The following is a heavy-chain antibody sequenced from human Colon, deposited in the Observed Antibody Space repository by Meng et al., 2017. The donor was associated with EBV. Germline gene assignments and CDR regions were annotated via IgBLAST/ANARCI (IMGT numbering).Heavy chain of an antibody. Sequence: EVQLVGSGGASVQPGGSLRLSGAASGFTFSNYWMHWVRQVPGKGLEWVSRTNEDGGITTYADSVKGRFTISRDNTKNTLYLQMNSLRAEDTAMYFCSRDLVGSDDDWGQGTLVTVSS. CDR3: SRDLVGSDDD. D-gene: IGHD6-25*01. J-gene: IGHJ4*02. CDR1: GFTFSNYW. V-gene: IGHV3-74*01. CDR2: TNEDGGIT.